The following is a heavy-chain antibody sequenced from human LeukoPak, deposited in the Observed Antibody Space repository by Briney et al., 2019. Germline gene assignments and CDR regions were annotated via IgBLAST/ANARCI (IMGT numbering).Heavy chain of an antibody. D-gene: IGHD2-2*01. CDR3: ARAPGAAID. CDR1: GGSFSGYY. Sequence: SEALSLTCAVYGGSFSGYYWSWIRQPPGKGLEWIGEINHSGSTNYNPSLKSRVTISVDTSKNQFSLKMSSVTAADTAVYYCARAPGAAIDWGQGTLVTVSS. CDR2: INHSGST. V-gene: IGHV4-34*01. J-gene: IGHJ4*02.